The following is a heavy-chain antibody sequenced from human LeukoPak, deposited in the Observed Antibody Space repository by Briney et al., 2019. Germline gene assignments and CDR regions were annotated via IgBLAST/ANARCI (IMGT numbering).Heavy chain of an antibody. CDR1: GYSFTSYG. V-gene: IGHV1-18*01. J-gene: IGHJ5*02. Sequence: GESLKISCKGSGYSFTSYGISWVRQAPGQGLEWMGWISAYNGNTNYAQKLQGRVTMTTDTSTSTAYMELRSLRSDDTAVYYCARDPTMVRGVIIYNWFDPWGQGTLVTVSS. CDR3: ARDPTMVRGVIIYNWFDP. D-gene: IGHD3-10*01. CDR2: ISAYNGNT.